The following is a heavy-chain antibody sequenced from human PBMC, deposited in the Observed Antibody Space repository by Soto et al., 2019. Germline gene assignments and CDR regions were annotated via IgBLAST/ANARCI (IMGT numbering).Heavy chain of an antibody. J-gene: IGHJ4*02. Sequence: EVQLVESGGGLVQPGGSLRLSCAPSGFTFSNYWMHWVRQAPGKGLEWVSRINEDGSVISYADSVKGRFTISRDNGKNTLYLQMNSLRVEDTAVYYCVSALIIVVTPGDDFDYWGQGALVTVSS. CDR1: GFTFSNYW. CDR3: VSALIIVVTPGDDFDY. D-gene: IGHD1-26*01. V-gene: IGHV3-74*01. CDR2: INEDGSVI.